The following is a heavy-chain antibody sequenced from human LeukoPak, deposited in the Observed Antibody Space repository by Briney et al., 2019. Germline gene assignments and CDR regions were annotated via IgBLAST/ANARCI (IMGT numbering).Heavy chain of an antibody. D-gene: IGHD6-19*01. Sequence: SETLSLTCTVSGGSISSYYWSWIRQPPGKGLEWIGYIYYSGSTNYNPSLKSRVTISVDTSKNQFSLKLSSVTAADTAVYYCARLEAVAGTVFDYWGQGTLVTVSS. CDR2: IYYSGST. CDR3: ARLEAVAGTVFDY. V-gene: IGHV4-59*08. CDR1: GGSISSYY. J-gene: IGHJ4*02.